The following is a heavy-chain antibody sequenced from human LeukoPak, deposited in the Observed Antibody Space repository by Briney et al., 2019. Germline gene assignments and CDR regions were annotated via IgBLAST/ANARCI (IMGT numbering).Heavy chain of an antibody. D-gene: IGHD3-3*01. CDR3: ARGPTWSSYFDY. CDR1: GGSFSGYY. Sequence: SETLSLTCAVYGGSFSGYYWGWIRQPPGKGLEWIGEINHSGSTNYNPSLKSRVTISVDTSKNQFSLKLSSVTAADTAVYYCARGPTWSSYFDYWGQGTLVTVSS. CDR2: INHSGST. V-gene: IGHV4-34*01. J-gene: IGHJ4*02.